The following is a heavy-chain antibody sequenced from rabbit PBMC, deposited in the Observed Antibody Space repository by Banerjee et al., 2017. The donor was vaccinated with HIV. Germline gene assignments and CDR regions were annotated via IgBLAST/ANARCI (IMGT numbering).Heavy chain of an antibody. V-gene: IGHV1S45*01. CDR1: GFDFSSYYM. D-gene: IGHD6-1*01. CDR2: IYGGSSGSS. J-gene: IGHJ4*01. CDR3: ARFIAGYAGYGYANL. Sequence: QEQLVESGGGLVQPEGSLTLTCKASGFDFSSYYMSWVRQAPGKGLEWIGYIYGGSSGSSHYASWAKGRFTISKMPSTTVTLQMTSLTAADTATYFCARFIAGYAGYGYANLWGQGTLVTVS.